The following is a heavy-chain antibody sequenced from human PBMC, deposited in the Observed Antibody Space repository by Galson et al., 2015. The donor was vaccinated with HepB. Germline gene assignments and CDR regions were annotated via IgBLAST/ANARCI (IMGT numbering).Heavy chain of an antibody. D-gene: IGHD6-13*01. CDR3: ARGGIIAAAGNHFDY. J-gene: IGHJ4*02. CDR1: GGTFSSYA. V-gene: IGHV1-69*04. Sequence: SCKASGGTFSSYAISWVRQAPGQGLEWMGRIIPILGIANYAQKFQGRVTITADKSTSTAYMELSSLRSEDTAVYYCARGGIIAAAGNHFDYWGQGTLVTVSS. CDR2: IIPILGIA.